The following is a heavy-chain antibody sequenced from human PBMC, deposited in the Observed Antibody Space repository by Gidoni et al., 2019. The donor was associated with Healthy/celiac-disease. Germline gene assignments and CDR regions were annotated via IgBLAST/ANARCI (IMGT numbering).Heavy chain of an antibody. J-gene: IGHJ4*02. CDR3: ARASGYDSSGYLDY. CDR1: GLSTSSGDYY. V-gene: IGHV4-30-4*01. Sequence: VQLQESGPGLVKPSQTLSRTCTVSGLSTSSGDYYWSWSRQSPGKGLEWIGYIYYSGSTYYDPSLKSRVTISVDTYKNQFSLKLISVTATDTAVYYCARASGYDSSGYLDYWGQGTLVTVSS. D-gene: IGHD3-22*01. CDR2: IYYSGST.